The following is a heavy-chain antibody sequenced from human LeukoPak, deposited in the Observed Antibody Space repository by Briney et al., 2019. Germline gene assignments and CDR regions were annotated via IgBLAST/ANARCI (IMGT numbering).Heavy chain of an antibody. CDR3: AREGGHSGFFDY. CDR2: IHSSGST. CDR1: GGSISSSY. V-gene: IGHV4-59*01. J-gene: IGHJ4*02. D-gene: IGHD5-12*01. Sequence: SETLSLTCTVSGGSISSSYWSWIRQPPGKGLEWIAYIHSSGSTNYNPSLQSRATISVDTSKNQFSLKLSSVTAADTAVYYCAREGGHSGFFDYWGQGTLVTVSS.